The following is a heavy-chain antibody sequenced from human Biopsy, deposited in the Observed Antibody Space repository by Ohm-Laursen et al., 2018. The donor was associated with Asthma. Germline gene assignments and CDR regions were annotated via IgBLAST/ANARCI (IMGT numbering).Heavy chain of an antibody. CDR2: INSVFGTT. V-gene: IGHV1-69*13. CDR3: ARKAGSCISRTCYSLDF. Sequence: GASVTVSCKSLGGTFNTYVIGWARQAPGQGLEWMGGINSVFGTTTYPQKFQDRVTITPDDSTSTVYMELSSLRSEDTAVYYCARKAGSCISRTCYSLDFWGQGTLVTVSS. CDR1: GGTFNTYV. D-gene: IGHD2-2*01. J-gene: IGHJ4*02.